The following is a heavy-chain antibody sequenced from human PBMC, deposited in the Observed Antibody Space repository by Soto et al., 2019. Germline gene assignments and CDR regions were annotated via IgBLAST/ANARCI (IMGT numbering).Heavy chain of an antibody. CDR2: IYYSGST. D-gene: IGHD6-6*01. Sequence: SETLSLTCTVSGGSISSYYWSWIRQPPGKGLEWIGYIYYSGSTNYNPSPKSRVTISVDTSKNQFSLKLSSVTAADTAVYYCARGGIAARQPFDYWGQGTLVTVSS. V-gene: IGHV4-59*01. CDR1: GGSISSYY. J-gene: IGHJ4*02. CDR3: ARGGIAARQPFDY.